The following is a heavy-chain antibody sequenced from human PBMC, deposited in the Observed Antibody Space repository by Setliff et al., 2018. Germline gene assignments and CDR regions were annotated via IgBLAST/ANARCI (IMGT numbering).Heavy chain of an antibody. D-gene: IGHD5-18*01. J-gene: IGHJ4*02. CDR2: INWQGGST. V-gene: IGHV3-23*01. Sequence: PGGSLRLSCAASGFTFNTYAMSWVRQSPGKGLEWVSGINWQGGSTSYADSVKGRFTISRDNSENTLDLQMNSLRVEDTALYYCAKVKKQRIRGSGCNSWGQGTLVTVSS. CDR3: AKVKKQRIRGSGCNS. CDR1: GFTFNTYA.